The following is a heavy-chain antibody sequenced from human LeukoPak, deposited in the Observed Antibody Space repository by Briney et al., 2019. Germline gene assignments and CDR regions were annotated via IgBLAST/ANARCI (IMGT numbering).Heavy chain of an antibody. J-gene: IGHJ4*02. CDR3: ARVPRKHSGSYPYYFDY. CDR1: GGSISSGDYY. CDR2: IYYSGST. Sequence: PSETLSLTCTVSGGSISSGDYYWSWIRQPPGKGLEWIGYIYYSGSTYYNPSLKSRVTISVDTSKNQFSLKLSSVTAADTAVYYCARVPRKHSGSYPYYFDYWGQGTLVTVSS. D-gene: IGHD1-26*01. V-gene: IGHV4-30-4*01.